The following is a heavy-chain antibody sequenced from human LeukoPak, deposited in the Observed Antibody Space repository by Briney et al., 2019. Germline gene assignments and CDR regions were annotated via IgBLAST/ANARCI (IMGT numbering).Heavy chain of an antibody. CDR1: GGSISGYY. Sequence: PSETLSLTCTVSGGSISGYYWSWIRQPPGKGLEWIGYIYHSGSTNYNPSLKSRVTISVDTSKNQFFLKLSSVTAADTAVYYCAKDDGSRRYSVYWGRGTVVTVSS. D-gene: IGHD2-15*01. CDR2: IYHSGST. V-gene: IGHV4-59*01. J-gene: IGHJ4*02. CDR3: AKDDGSRRYSVY.